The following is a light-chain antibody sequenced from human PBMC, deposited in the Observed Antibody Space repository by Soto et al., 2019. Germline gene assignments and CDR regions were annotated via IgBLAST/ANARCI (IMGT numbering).Light chain of an antibody. Sequence: DIQMTQSPSSLSASVGDMLSITCLASQGISTYLNWYQQKPGKAPKLLIYTASTLQSGVPSRFSGSGSETDFTLTISSLQPEDFATYSCQQNYSATWTFGQGTKVDIK. V-gene: IGKV1-39*01. CDR2: TAS. CDR3: QQNYSATWT. CDR1: QGISTY. J-gene: IGKJ1*01.